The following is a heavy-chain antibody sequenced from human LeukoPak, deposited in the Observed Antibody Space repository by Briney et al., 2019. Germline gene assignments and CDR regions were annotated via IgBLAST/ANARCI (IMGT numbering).Heavy chain of an antibody. D-gene: IGHD2-15*01. Sequence: GESLKISCKGSGYSFTSYWIGWVRQMPGKGLEWMEWISGCNGDTNYAQRLQGRVTMTTDTSTSTAYMELRSLRSDDTAVYYCARLGSPFDIVPNTMDVWGHGTTVTVSS. CDR3: ARLGSPFDIVPNTMDV. CDR1: GYSFTSYW. V-gene: IGHV1-18*04. J-gene: IGHJ6*02. CDR2: ISGCNGDT.